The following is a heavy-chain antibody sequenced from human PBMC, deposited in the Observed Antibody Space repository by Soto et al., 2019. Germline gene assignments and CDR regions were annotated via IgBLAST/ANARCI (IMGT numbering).Heavy chain of an antibody. V-gene: IGHV2-5*01. CDR3: ARGLATLPVFAFDI. CDR2: VYWNDDK. J-gene: IGHJ3*02. Sequence: GSGPTLVNPTQTLTLTCTLSGISLSISGVGLGWIRQTPGKALEWLALVYWNDDKHYSPSLKSRLTITKDTSKNQAILTMTNMDPVDTATYYCARGLATLPVFAFDIWGQGTVVTVSS. D-gene: IGHD1-1*01. CDR1: GISLSISGVG.